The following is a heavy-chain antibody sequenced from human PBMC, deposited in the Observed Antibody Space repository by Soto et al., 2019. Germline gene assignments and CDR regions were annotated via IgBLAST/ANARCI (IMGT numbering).Heavy chain of an antibody. D-gene: IGHD6-19*01. Sequence: QVQLHESGPGLVKPSGTLSLTCAVSGASISTNNWWSWVRQPPGKGLEWIWEIYHSGSTSYNPSLKCRVNISVDKSQEQFALKLSSVTAADTAVYYFASSDGWYALQSWGQGNLVTVPS. CDR2: IYHSGST. J-gene: IGHJ5*02. CDR1: GASISTNNW. CDR3: ASSDGWYALQS. V-gene: IGHV4-4*02.